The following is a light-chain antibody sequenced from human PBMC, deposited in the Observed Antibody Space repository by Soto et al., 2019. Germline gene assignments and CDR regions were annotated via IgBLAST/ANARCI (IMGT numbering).Light chain of an antibody. Sequence: QSALTQPPSASGSPGQSVTISCTGTSSDVGGYNYVSWYQHHPGKAPKLMIYEVSKRPSGVPDRFSGSKSGNTASLTVSGLQAEDEADYYCSSYAGSGNLEVFGTGTKVTVL. CDR2: EVS. CDR1: SSDVGGYNY. J-gene: IGLJ1*01. CDR3: SSYAGSGNLEV. V-gene: IGLV2-8*01.